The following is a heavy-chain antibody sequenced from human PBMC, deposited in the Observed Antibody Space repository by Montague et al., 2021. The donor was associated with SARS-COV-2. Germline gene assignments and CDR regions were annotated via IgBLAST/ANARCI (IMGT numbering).Heavy chain of an antibody. Sequence: SLRLSCAASGFTFDDYGISWVRQAPGKGLEWVSGINWNGGSTGYADSLKGRFTISRDNAKNSLYLQMNSLRAEDTALYHCARAASTGFWSGYYYWGQGTLVTVSS. CDR2: INWNGGST. J-gene: IGHJ4*02. CDR3: ARAASTGFWSGYYY. V-gene: IGHV3-20*01. D-gene: IGHD3-3*01. CDR1: GFTFDDYG.